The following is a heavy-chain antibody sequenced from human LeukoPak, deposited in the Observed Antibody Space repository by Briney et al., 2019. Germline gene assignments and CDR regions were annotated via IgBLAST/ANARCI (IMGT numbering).Heavy chain of an antibody. CDR2: IYYSGST. D-gene: IGHD1-26*01. CDR3: ARDRPLSGSYAGAYYYMDV. Sequence: SETLSLTCTVSGGSISSYYWSWIRQPPGKGLEWIGYIYYSGSTNYNPSLKSRVTISVDTSKNQFSLKLSSVTAADTAVYYCARDRPLSGSYAGAYYYMDVWGKGTTVTVSS. V-gene: IGHV4-59*01. CDR1: GGSISSYY. J-gene: IGHJ6*03.